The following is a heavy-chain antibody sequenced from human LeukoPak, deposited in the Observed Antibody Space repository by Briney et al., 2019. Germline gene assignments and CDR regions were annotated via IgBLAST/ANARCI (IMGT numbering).Heavy chain of an antibody. Sequence: PGGSLRLSCTASGFTFSSYWMSWVRQAPGKGLEWVANIKQDGSEKYYVDSVKGRFTISRDNAKKSLYLQMNSLRAEDTAVYYCARETEMANLDYWGQGTLATVSS. CDR3: ARETEMANLDY. D-gene: IGHD5-24*01. CDR2: IKQDGSEK. J-gene: IGHJ4*02. CDR1: GFTFSSYW. V-gene: IGHV3-7*04.